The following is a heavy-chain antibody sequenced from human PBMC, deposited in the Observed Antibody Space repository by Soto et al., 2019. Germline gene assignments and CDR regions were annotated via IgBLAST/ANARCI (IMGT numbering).Heavy chain of an antibody. CDR1: GFTFSSYW. Sequence: PGGSLRLSCAASGFTFSSYWMSWVRQAPGKGLEWVANIKQDGSEKYYVDSVKGRFTISRDNAKNSLYLQMNSLRAEDTAVYYCARGSDYGVYYYYGMDVWGQGTTVTVSS. CDR2: IKQDGSEK. D-gene: IGHD4-17*01. J-gene: IGHJ6*02. CDR3: ARGSDYGVYYYYGMDV. V-gene: IGHV3-7*01.